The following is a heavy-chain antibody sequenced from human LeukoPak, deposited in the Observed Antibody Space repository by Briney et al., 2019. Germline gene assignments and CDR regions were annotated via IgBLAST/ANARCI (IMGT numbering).Heavy chain of an antibody. Sequence: GGSLRLSCAASAFNFSNYVMSWVRQAPGKGLEWVSAISGSGGSTYFPDSVKGRFTISRDNSKNTLQLQMNSLRAEDTALYYCSKGPWGSYYYFDMWGQGTMVTVSS. J-gene: IGHJ3*02. V-gene: IGHV3-23*01. CDR2: ISGSGGST. CDR3: SKGPWGSYYYFDM. D-gene: IGHD3-10*01. CDR1: AFNFSNYV.